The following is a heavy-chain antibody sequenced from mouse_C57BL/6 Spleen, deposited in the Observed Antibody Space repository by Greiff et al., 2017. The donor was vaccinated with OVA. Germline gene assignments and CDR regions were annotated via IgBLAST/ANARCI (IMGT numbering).Heavy chain of an antibody. J-gene: IGHJ3*01. Sequence: VQLVESGAELVRPGASVKLSCKASGYTFTDYYINWVKQRPGQGLEWIARIYPGSGNTDYNEKFKGKATLTAEKSSSTAYMQLSSLTSEDSAVYFCARSGAYWGQGTLVTVSA. D-gene: IGHD4-1*01. CDR2: IYPGSGNT. V-gene: IGHV1-76*01. CDR3: ARSGAY. CDR1: GYTFTDYY.